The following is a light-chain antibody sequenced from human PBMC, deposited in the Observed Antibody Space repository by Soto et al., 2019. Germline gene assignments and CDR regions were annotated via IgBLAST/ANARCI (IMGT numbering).Light chain of an antibody. Sequence: DIQMTQSPSTLSASVGDRVTITCRASQSISCWLAWYQQNPGKAPKLLIYKASSLESGVPSRFSGSGSGTEFTLTISSLQPDDFATYYCQQYNSYSPSTFGQGTKVEIK. CDR3: QQYNSYSPST. J-gene: IGKJ1*01. V-gene: IGKV1-5*03. CDR1: QSISCW. CDR2: KAS.